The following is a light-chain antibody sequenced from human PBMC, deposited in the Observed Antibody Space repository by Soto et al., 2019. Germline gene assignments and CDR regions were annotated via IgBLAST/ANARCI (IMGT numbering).Light chain of an antibody. Sequence: QSVLTQPRSVSGSPGQSVTISCTGTSSDVGGYNYVSWYQQHPGKAPKLMIYDVSKRPSGVPDRFSGSTSGNTASLTSAGLQAEDEADYYCCSYAGSYTFVFGTGTKLTVL. CDR1: SSDVGGYNY. CDR2: DVS. V-gene: IGLV2-11*01. CDR3: CSYAGSYTFV. J-gene: IGLJ1*01.